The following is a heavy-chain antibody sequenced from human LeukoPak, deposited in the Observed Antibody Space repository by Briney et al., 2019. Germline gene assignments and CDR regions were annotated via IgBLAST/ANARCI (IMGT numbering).Heavy chain of an antibody. V-gene: IGHV3-48*03. CDR2: ISSSGSTI. D-gene: IGHD3-10*02. Sequence: GGSLRRSCAASGFTFDDYGMNWVRQAPGKGLEWVSYISSSGSTIYYADSVKGRFTISRDNAKNSLYLQTNSLRAEDTAVYYCAELGITMIGGVWGKGTTVTISS. J-gene: IGHJ6*04. CDR1: GFTFDDYG. CDR3: AELGITMIGGV.